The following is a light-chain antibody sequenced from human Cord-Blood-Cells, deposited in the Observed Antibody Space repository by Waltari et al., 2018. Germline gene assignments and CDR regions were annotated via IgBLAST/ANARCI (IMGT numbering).Light chain of an antibody. CDR2: WAS. Sequence: DIVMTQSPDSLAVSLGERATINCKSSQSVLYSSNNKNYLALYQQKPGQPPKLLIYWASTRESGVPDRFSGSGSGTDFTLTISILQAEDVAVYYCQQYYSTLPITFGPGTKVDIK. J-gene: IGKJ3*01. V-gene: IGKV4-1*01. CDR3: QQYYSTLPIT. CDR1: QSVLYSSNNKNY.